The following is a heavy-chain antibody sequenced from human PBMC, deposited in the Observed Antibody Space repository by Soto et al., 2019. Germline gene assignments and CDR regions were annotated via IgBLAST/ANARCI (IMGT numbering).Heavy chain of an antibody. V-gene: IGHV3-21*01. CDR3: ARRSSLFYGMDV. J-gene: IGHJ6*02. D-gene: IGHD6-13*01. Sequence: DSVKGRFTISRDNPKNSLFLQMDSMRPEDTAVYYCARRSSLFYGMDVWGQGTTVTVSS.